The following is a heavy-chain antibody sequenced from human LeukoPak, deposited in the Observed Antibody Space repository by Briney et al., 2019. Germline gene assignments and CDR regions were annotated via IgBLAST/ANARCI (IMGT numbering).Heavy chain of an antibody. J-gene: IGHJ4*02. V-gene: IGHV4-39*06. D-gene: IGHD1-26*01. CDR3: ARDLVGATSVDY. CDR2: IYYSGST. Sequence: PSETLSLTCTVSGGSISSSSYYWGWIRQPPGKGLEWIGSIYYSGSTYYNPSLKSRVTISVDTSKNQFTLKLSSVTAADTAVYYCARDLVGATSVDYWGQGTLVTVSS. CDR1: GGSISSSSYY.